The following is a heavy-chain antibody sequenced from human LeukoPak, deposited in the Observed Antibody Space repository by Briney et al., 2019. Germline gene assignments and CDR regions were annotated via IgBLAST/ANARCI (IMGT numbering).Heavy chain of an antibody. Sequence: GGSLRLSCAASGFTFSRYWISWVRQAPGKGLEWVANIKQDGSEKYYVASVKGRFTISRDNAKNSLYLQMNSLRGEDTAVYYCVRVSCTNGVCYGFDYWGQGTLVTVSS. J-gene: IGHJ4*02. D-gene: IGHD2-8*01. V-gene: IGHV3-7*01. CDR1: GFTFSRYW. CDR2: IKQDGSEK. CDR3: VRVSCTNGVCYGFDY.